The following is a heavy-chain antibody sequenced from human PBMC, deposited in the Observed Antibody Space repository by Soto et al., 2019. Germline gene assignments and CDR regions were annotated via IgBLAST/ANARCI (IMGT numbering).Heavy chain of an antibody. J-gene: IGHJ6*03. V-gene: IGHV1-8*01. CDR3: ARGPGYCSSTSCLRSYYYYYYMDV. Sequence: GASVKVSCKASGYTFTSCDINWVRQATGQGLEWMGWMNPNSGNTGYAQKFQGRVTMARNTSISTAYMELSSLRSEDTAVYYCARGPGYCSSTSCLRSYYYYYYMDVSGKGTTVTVSS. CDR1: GYTFTSCD. CDR2: MNPNSGNT. D-gene: IGHD2-2*01.